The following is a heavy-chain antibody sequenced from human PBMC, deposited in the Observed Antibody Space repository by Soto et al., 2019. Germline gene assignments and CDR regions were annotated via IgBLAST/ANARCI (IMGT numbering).Heavy chain of an antibody. V-gene: IGHV4-34*01. CDR2: INHSGST. CDR3: ATFRRRDGGRMDV. Sequence: QVQLQQWGAGLLKPSETLSLTCAVYGGSFSGYYWSWIRQPPGKGLEWIGEINHSGSTNYNPSLKSRVTISVDTSKNQFSLKLSSATSADTAVYYCATFRRRDGGRMDVWGQGTTVTVSS. D-gene: IGHD3-10*01. J-gene: IGHJ6*02. CDR1: GGSFSGYY.